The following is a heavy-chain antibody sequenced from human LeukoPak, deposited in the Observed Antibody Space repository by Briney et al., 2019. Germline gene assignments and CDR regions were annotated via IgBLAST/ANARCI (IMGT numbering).Heavy chain of an antibody. CDR2: IKQDGSEK. V-gene: IGHV3-7*01. CDR3: ASGPQASYYYYYYMDV. CDR1: GFTFSSYW. Sequence: TGGSLRLSCAASGFTFSSYWMSWVRQAPGKGLEWVANIKQDGSEKYYVDSVKGRFTISRDNAKNSLYLQMNSLRAGDTAVYYCASGPQASYYYYYYMDVWGKGTTVTVSS. J-gene: IGHJ6*03.